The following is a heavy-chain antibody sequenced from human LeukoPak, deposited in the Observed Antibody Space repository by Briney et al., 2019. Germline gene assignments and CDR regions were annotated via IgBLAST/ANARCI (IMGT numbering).Heavy chain of an antibody. D-gene: IGHD3-10*01. CDR2: ISAYNGNT. J-gene: IGHJ4*02. Sequence: ASVKVSCKASGCTFTSYDINWVRQAPGQGLEWMGWISAYNGNTNYAQKLQGRVTMTPDTSTSTAYMELRSLRSDDTAVYYCARREFSHGLDYWGQGTVVTVSS. V-gene: IGHV1-18*01. CDR1: GCTFTSYD. CDR3: ARREFSHGLDY.